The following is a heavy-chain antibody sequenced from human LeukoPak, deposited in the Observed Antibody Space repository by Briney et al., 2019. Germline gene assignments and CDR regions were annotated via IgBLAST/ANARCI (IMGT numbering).Heavy chain of an antibody. Sequence: SETLSLTCTVSGYSISSGYYWGWIRQPPGKGLEWIGSIYHSGSTYYNPSLKSRVTISVDTSKNQFSLKLSSVTAADTAVYYCARHSWEQWLVAWFDPWGQGTLVTVSS. J-gene: IGHJ5*02. V-gene: IGHV4-38-2*02. CDR3: ARHSWEQWLVAWFDP. D-gene: IGHD6-19*01. CDR1: GYSISSGYY. CDR2: IYHSGST.